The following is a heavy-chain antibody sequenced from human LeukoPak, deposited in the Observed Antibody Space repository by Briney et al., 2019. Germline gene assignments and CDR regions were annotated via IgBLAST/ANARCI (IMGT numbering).Heavy chain of an antibody. J-gene: IGHJ4*02. CDR3: ARGFNIAAAGTHIDY. Sequence: GASVKVSCKASGYTFTGYYMHWVRQAPGQGLEWMGWINPNSGGTNYAQKFQGRVTMTRDTSISTAYMELSRLRSDDTAVYYCARGFNIAAAGTHIDYWGQGTLVTVSS. CDR1: GYTFTGYY. V-gene: IGHV1-2*02. D-gene: IGHD6-13*01. CDR2: INPNSGGT.